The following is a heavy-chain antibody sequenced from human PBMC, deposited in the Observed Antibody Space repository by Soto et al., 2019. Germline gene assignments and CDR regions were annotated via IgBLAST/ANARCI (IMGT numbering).Heavy chain of an antibody. Sequence: PGGSLRLSCAASGFTFSNYGMHWVRQAPGKGLEWVAVVWHDGKTKYYADSVEGRFTISRDNSRNTLFLQMNSLRADDTAVYHCARDRGSDDPIDYWGQGTLVTVSS. CDR2: VWHDGKTK. D-gene: IGHD3-10*01. V-gene: IGHV3-33*01. CDR1: GFTFSNYG. J-gene: IGHJ4*02. CDR3: ARDRGSDDPIDY.